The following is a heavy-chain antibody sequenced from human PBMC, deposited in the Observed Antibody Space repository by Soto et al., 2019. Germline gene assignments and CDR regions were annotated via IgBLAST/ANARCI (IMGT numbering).Heavy chain of an antibody. J-gene: IGHJ4*02. Sequence: TLSLTCTVYGGSISSYYWSWIRQPPGKGLEWIGYIYYSGSTNYNPSLKSRVTISVDTSKNQFSLKLSSVTAADTAVYYCARLDFGVVTRFDYWGQGTLVTVSS. D-gene: IGHD3-3*01. CDR3: ARLDFGVVTRFDY. CDR1: GGSISSYY. CDR2: IYYSGST. V-gene: IGHV4-59*01.